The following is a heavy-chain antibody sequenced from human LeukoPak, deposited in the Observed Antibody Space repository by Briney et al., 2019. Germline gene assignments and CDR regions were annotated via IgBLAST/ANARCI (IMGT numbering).Heavy chain of an antibody. CDR1: GFTFSSYG. V-gene: IGHV3-30*02. J-gene: IGHJ4*02. Sequence: GGSLRLSCAASGFTFSSYGMHWVRQAPGKGLEWVAFIRYDGSNKYYADSVKGRFTISRDNSKNTLYLQMNSLRAEDTAVYYCAKSKGVFSGSYRTHYFDYWGQGTLVTVSS. D-gene: IGHD1-26*01. CDR2: IRYDGSNK. CDR3: AKSKGVFSGSYRTHYFDY.